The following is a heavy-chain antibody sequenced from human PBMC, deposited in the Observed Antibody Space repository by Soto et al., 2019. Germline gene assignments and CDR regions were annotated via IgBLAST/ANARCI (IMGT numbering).Heavy chain of an antibody. CDR1: GYTFTGYY. CDR2: INPNSGGT. J-gene: IGHJ6*02. D-gene: IGHD3-3*01. V-gene: IGHV1-2*02. Sequence: QVQLVQSGAEVKKPGASVKVSCKASGYTFTGYYMHWVRQAPGQGLEWMGWINPNSGGTNYAKKFQGRVTMTRDTSISTAYMELSRLRSDDTAVYYCGRDERADYDFWSGYSPSDYYGMDVWGQGTTVTVSS. CDR3: GRDERADYDFWSGYSPSDYYGMDV.